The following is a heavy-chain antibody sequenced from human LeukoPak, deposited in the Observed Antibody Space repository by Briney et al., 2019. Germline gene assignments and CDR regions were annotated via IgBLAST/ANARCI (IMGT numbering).Heavy chain of an antibody. CDR3: ARDARPHIVVVIAGDAFDI. Sequence: PSETLSLTCTVSGYSISSGYYWGWIRQPPGKGLEWIGSIYHSGSTYYNPSLKSRVTISVDASKNQFSLKLSSVTAADTAVYYCARDARPHIVVVIAGDAFDIWGQGTMVTVSS. CDR2: IYHSGST. D-gene: IGHD2-21*01. J-gene: IGHJ3*02. V-gene: IGHV4-38-2*02. CDR1: GYSISSGYY.